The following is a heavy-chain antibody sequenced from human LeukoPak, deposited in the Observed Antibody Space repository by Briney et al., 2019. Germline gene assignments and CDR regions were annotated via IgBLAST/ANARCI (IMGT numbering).Heavy chain of an antibody. J-gene: IGHJ5*02. Sequence: GGSLKISCKGSGYSFTSYWIGWVRQMPGKGLEWMGIIYPGDSDTRYSPSFQGQVTISADKSISTAYLQWSSLKASDTAMYYYARPAATPDTYNWFDPWGQGTLVTVSS. V-gene: IGHV5-51*01. D-gene: IGHD6-25*01. CDR1: GYSFTSYW. CDR2: IYPGDSDT. CDR3: ARPAATPDTYNWFDP.